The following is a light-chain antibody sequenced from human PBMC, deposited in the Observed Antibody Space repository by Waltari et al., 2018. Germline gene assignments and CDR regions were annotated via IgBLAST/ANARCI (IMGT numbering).Light chain of an antibody. CDR3: SSYTYGGPWV. J-gene: IGLJ2*01. CDR2: EVD. CDR1: RSAVGSYDL. V-gene: IGLV2-23*02. Sequence: SALTQPASVSASPGQSITISCTGSRSAVGSYDLFAWYQQHPGKAPHLLIYEVDKRPSGVSYRFSGSKSGNAASLTISGLQAEDEAHYFCSSYTYGGPWVFGGGTLLTVL.